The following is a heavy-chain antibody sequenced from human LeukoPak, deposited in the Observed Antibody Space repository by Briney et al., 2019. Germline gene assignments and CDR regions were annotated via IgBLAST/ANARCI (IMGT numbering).Heavy chain of an antibody. CDR3: ARGWYYFDY. D-gene: IGHD2-15*01. J-gene: IGHJ4*02. Sequence: GGSLRLSCAASGFTFSTFAMIWVRQPPGKGLEWVSSISSSSSYIYYADSVKGRFTISRDNAKNSLYLQMNSLRAEDTAVYYCARGWYYFDYWGQGTLVTVSS. CDR1: GFTFSTFA. V-gene: IGHV3-21*01. CDR2: ISSSSSYI.